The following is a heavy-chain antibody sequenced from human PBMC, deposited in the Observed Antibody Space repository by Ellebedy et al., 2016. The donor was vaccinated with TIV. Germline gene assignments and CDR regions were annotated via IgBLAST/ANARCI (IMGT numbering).Heavy chain of an antibody. J-gene: IGHJ4*02. CDR2: IDPSDSYT. D-gene: IGHD5-18*01. CDR3: ARRGYSYGPFDY. CDR1: GYSFTSYW. Sequence: GESLKISXKGSGYSFTSYWISWVRQMPGKGLEWMGRIDPSDSYTNYSPSFQGHVTISADKSISTAYLQWSSLKASDTAMYYCARRGYSYGPFDYWGQGTLVTVSS. V-gene: IGHV5-10-1*01.